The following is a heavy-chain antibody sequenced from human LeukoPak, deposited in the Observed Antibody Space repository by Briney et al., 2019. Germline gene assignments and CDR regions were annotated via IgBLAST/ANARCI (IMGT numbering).Heavy chain of an antibody. CDR1: GFTFSSYA. CDR2: IYHSGST. V-gene: IGHV4-38-2*01. CDR3: ARQFSLAPYFFDY. D-gene: IGHD3-3*02. J-gene: IGHJ4*02. Sequence: QPGGSLRLSCAASGFTFSSYAMSWVRQAPGKGLEWIGIIYHSGSTYYNPSLKSRVTISVDTSKNQFSLNLSSVTAADTAVYYCARQFSLAPYFFDYWGQGTLVTVSA.